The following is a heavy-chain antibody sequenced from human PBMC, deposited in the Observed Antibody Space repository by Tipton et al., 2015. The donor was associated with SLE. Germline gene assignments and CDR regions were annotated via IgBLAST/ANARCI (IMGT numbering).Heavy chain of an antibody. CDR1: GFTFSSYG. V-gene: IGHV3-43*01. D-gene: IGHD1-1*01. Sequence: SLRLSCAASGFTFSSYGMHWVRQAPGKGLEWVSLSSWDGGRAKYADSVKGRFTISRDNSKNSLYLQVNSLRPEDTALYYCAKDRTGYFDYWGQGTLVTVSS. J-gene: IGHJ4*02. CDR2: SSWDGGRA. CDR3: AKDRTGYFDY.